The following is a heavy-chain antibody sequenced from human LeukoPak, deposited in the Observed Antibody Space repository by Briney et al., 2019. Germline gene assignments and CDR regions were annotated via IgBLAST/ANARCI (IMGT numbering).Heavy chain of an antibody. CDR2: ISSSSSYI. J-gene: IGHJ4*02. D-gene: IGHD1-26*01. Sequence: GGSLRLSCAASGFTFSSYAMSWVRQAPGKGLEWVSSISSSSSYIYYADSVKGRFTISRDNAKNSLYLQMNSLRVEDAAVYYCARDPHSLDYWGQGTLVTVSS. CDR3: ARDPHSLDY. CDR1: GFTFSSYA. V-gene: IGHV3-21*01.